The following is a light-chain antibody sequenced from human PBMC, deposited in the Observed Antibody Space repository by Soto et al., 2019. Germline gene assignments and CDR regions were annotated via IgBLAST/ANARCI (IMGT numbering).Light chain of an antibody. CDR3: SSYTSSSTFG. CDR1: SSDVGAYNY. V-gene: IGLV2-14*01. Sequence: QSALTQPASVSGSPGQSITISCTGTSSDVGAYNYVSWYQHHPGKAPKLIIYEVSNRPSGLSNRFSGSTSGNTASLTISGLQAEDEADYYCSSYTSSSTFGFGTGTKVTVL. J-gene: IGLJ1*01. CDR2: EVS.